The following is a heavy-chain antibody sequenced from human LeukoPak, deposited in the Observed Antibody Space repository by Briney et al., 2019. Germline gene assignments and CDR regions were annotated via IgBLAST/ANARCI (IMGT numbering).Heavy chain of an antibody. CDR2: IYHSGST. CDR3: ARAVDYYDSSGYYDY. D-gene: IGHD3-22*01. CDR1: GGSISSGGYY. V-gene: IGHV4-30-2*01. J-gene: IGHJ4*02. Sequence: PSQTPSLTCTVSGGSISSGGYYWSWIRQPPGKGLEWIGYIYHSGSTYYNPSLKSRVTISVDTSKNQFSLKVSSVTAADTAVYYCARAVDYYDSSGYYDYWGQGTLVTVSS.